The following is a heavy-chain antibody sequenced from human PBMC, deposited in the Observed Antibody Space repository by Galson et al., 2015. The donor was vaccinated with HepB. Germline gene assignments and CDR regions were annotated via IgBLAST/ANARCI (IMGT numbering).Heavy chain of an antibody. CDR1: GGTFSSYA. V-gene: IGHV1-69*13. Sequence: SVKVSCKASGGTFSSYAISWVRQAPGQGLEWMGGIIPIFGTANYAQKFQGRVTITADESTSTAYMELSSLRSEDTAVYYCARPDIVVVPAAISPQQYYYYGMDVWGQGTTVTVSS. D-gene: IGHD2-2*02. CDR3: ARPDIVVVPAAISPQQYYYYGMDV. CDR2: IIPIFGTA. J-gene: IGHJ6*02.